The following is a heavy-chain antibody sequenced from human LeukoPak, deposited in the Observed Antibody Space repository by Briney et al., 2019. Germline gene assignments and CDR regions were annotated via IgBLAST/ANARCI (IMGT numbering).Heavy chain of an antibody. CDR3: AKGPSDIVVSYYGMDV. J-gene: IGHJ6*02. Sequence: GGSLRLSCAASGFTFSSYAMSWVRQAPGKGLEWVSVISGGGYSTYYAASVKGRFTISRDNSKNTLYLQMNSLRAEDTAVYYCAKGPSDIVVSYYGMDVWGQGTTATVSS. V-gene: IGHV3-23*01. D-gene: IGHD5-12*01. CDR1: GFTFSSYA. CDR2: ISGGGYST.